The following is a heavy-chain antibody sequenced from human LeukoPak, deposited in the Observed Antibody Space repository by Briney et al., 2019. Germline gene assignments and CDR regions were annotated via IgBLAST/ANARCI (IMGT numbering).Heavy chain of an antibody. Sequence: GGSLRLSCAASGFTFGSYAMHWVRQAPGKGLEWVAVISYDGSYKYYADSVKGRFTISRDNSKNTLYLQMNSLRTEDTAVYYCARDPEGFLLQYLLFYLDYWGQGTLVTVSS. CDR2: ISYDGSYK. J-gene: IGHJ4*02. V-gene: IGHV3-30*04. D-gene: IGHD2/OR15-2a*01. CDR3: ARDPEGFLLQYLLFYLDY. CDR1: GFTFGSYA.